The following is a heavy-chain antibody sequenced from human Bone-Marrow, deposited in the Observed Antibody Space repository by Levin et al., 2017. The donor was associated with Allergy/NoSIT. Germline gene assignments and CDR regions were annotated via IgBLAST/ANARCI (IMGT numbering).Heavy chain of an antibody. J-gene: IGHJ3*01. V-gene: IGHV3-11*03. CDR2: ISGSGSYP. Sequence: PGGSLRLSCVASGFTFSDYYMNWIRQAPGQGLEWLSYISGSGSYPYYADSVKGRLTISRDNAKNSVSLQMNRLRLDDTAVYYCVRTRGKDTVPDAFDLWGQGTLVTVSS. CDR1: GFTFSDYY. CDR3: VRTRGKDTVPDAFDL. D-gene: IGHD2-15*01.